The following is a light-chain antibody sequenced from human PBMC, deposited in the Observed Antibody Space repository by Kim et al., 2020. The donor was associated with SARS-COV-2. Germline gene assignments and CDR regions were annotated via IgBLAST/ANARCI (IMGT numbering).Light chain of an antibody. CDR1: QGISSA. Sequence: AIQLTQSPSSLSASVGDRVTITCRASQGISSALAWYQQKPGKAPKLLIYDASSLESGVPSRFSGSGSGTDFTLTISSLQTDDFATYYCQQYNSYSFGQGTKVDIK. V-gene: IGKV1-13*02. J-gene: IGKJ1*01. CDR2: DAS. CDR3: QQYNSYS.